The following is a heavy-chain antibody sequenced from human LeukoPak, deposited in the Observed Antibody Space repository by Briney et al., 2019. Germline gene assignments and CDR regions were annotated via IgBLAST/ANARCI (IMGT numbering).Heavy chain of an antibody. CDR3: ASLASVAVEKPFDY. V-gene: IGHV4-39*01. CDR1: GGSISSSSYY. Sequence: SETLSLTCTVSGGSISSSSYYWGWIRQPPGKGLEWIGSIYYSGSTYYNPSLKSRVTISVDTSKNQFSLKLTSLTAADTAVYYCASLASVAVEKPFDYWGQGTLVTVSS. J-gene: IGHJ4*02. D-gene: IGHD2-15*01. CDR2: IYYSGST.